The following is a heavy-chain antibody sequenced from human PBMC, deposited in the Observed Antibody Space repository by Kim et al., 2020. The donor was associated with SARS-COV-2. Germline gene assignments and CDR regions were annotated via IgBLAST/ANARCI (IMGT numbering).Heavy chain of an antibody. CDR2: TA. CDR3: ARGYSGWFDP. V-gene: IGHV1-69*01. J-gene: IGHJ5*02. D-gene: IGHD1-26*01. Sequence: TANYAQKFQGRVTITADESTSTAYMELSSLRSEDTAVYYCARGYSGWFDPWGQGTLVTVSS.